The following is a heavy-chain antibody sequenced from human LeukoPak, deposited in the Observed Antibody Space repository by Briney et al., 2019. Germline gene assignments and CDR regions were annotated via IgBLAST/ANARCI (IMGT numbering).Heavy chain of an antibody. J-gene: IGHJ4*02. CDR3: AKAGYYYDSSPWDY. V-gene: IGHV3-30*18. CDR1: GFTFSSYG. D-gene: IGHD3-22*01. Sequence: PGGSLRLSCAASGFTFSSYGMHWVRQAPGKGLEWVAVISYDGSNKYYADSAKGRFTISRDNSKNTLYLQMNSLRAEDTAVYYCAKAGYYYDSSPWDYWGQGTLVTVSS. CDR2: ISYDGSNK.